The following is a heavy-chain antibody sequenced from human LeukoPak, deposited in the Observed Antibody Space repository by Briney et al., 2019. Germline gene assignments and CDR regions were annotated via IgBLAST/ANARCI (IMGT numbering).Heavy chain of an antibody. Sequence: SVKVSCKASGGTFSGYAISWVRQAPGQGLEWMGRIIPILGIANYAQKFQGRVTITADKSTSTAYMELSSLRSEDTAVYYCARDADDDYSNPSLDYWGQGTLVTVSS. D-gene: IGHD4-4*01. CDR3: ARDADDDYSNPSLDY. J-gene: IGHJ4*02. CDR2: IIPILGIA. V-gene: IGHV1-69*04. CDR1: GGTFSGYA.